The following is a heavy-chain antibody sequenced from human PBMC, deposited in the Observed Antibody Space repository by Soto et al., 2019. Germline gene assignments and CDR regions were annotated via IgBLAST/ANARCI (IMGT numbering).Heavy chain of an antibody. CDR2: ISYDGSNQ. V-gene: IGHV3-30*18. J-gene: IGHJ4*02. CDR3: AKDQASGQGSFDS. CDR1: GFTFNIYG. Sequence: RGGSLRLSCAASGFTFNIYGMHWVRQAPDKGREWVALISYDGSNQYYADSVKGRFTISRDNSKNTLFLQMNSLRADDTAVYYCAKDQASGQGSFDSWGQGTLVTVSS.